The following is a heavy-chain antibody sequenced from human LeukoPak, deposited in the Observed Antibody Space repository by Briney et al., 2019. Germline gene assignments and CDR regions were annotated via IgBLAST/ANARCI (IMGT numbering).Heavy chain of an antibody. J-gene: IGHJ5*02. V-gene: IGHV3-23*01. CDR3: ARDRSYSGSYYRWFDP. Sequence: GGSLRLSCVASGFTFSNYAMSWVRQAPGKGLEWVSVISGSGTTTYYADSVKGRFTISRDNSKNTLYLQMNSLRAEDTAVYYCARDRSYSGSYYRWFDPWGQGTLVTVSS. CDR2: ISGSGTTT. CDR1: GFTFSNYA. D-gene: IGHD1-26*01.